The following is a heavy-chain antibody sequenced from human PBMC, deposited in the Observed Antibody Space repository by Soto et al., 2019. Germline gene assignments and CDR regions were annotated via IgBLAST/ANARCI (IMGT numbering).Heavy chain of an antibody. CDR1: GFSFSYYT. J-gene: IGHJ5*02. CDR3: AKDFRDYYGSGSHTPGPNWFDP. V-gene: IGHV3-23*01. CDR2: ISNSGDTI. Sequence: GGSLRLSCVVSGFSFSYYTMSWVRQAPGKRLEWVTGISNSGDTIYYADYVKGRFTISRDNFKNTLYLQMNSLRADDTAVYYCAKDFRDYYGSGSHTPGPNWFDPWGQGTLVTV. D-gene: IGHD3-10*01.